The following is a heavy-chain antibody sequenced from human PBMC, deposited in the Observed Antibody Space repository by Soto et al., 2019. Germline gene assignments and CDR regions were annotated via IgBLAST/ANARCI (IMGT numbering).Heavy chain of an antibody. CDR2: ISYDGSNK. J-gene: IGHJ6*02. D-gene: IGHD5-18*01. V-gene: IGHV3-30-3*01. CDR1: GFTFSSYA. Sequence: LRLSCAASGFTFSSYAMHWVRQAPGKGLEWVAVISYDGSNKYYADSVKGRFTISRDNSKNTLYLQMNSLRAEDTAVYYCARVAMVYVYYYYYGMDVWGQGTTVTVSS. CDR3: ARVAMVYVYYYYYGMDV.